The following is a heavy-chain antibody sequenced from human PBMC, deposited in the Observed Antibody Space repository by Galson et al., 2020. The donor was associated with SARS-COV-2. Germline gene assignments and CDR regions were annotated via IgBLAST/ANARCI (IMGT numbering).Heavy chain of an antibody. J-gene: IGHJ4*02. D-gene: IGHD2-21*01. V-gene: IGHV3-23*01. Sequence: GESLKISCAASGSTFNNYAMSWVRQAPGKGLQWVPGIGGGDGNTYYADFVKGRFTISRDNSKNTLYLQMNGLSGDDTAIYYCAKEIAPLGRPCFDYWGQGILVTVSS. CDR3: AKEIAPLGRPCFDY. CDR2: IGGGDGNT. CDR1: GSTFNNYA.